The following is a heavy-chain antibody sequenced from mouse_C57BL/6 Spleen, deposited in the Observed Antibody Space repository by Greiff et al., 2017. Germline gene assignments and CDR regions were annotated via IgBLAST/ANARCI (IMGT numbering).Heavy chain of an antibody. CDR2: ISSGSSTI. D-gene: IGHD1-1*01. J-gene: IGHJ4*01. CDR3: ARALGAVVARDAMDY. CDR1: GFTFSDYG. V-gene: IGHV5-17*01. Sequence: EVKLMESGGGLVKPGGSLKLSCAASGFTFSDYGMHWVRQAPEKGLEWVAYISSGSSTIYYADTVKGRFTISRDNAKNTLFLQMTSLRSEDTAMYYCARALGAVVARDAMDYWGQGTSVTVSS.